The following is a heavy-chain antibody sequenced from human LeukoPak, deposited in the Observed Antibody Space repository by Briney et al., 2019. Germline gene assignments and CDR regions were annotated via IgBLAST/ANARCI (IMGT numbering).Heavy chain of an antibody. J-gene: IGHJ4*02. Sequence: GGSLRLSCAASGFTYSSYGMHWVGQAPGKGPEWAAFITYDGSNQYYADSVKGRFTISRDNSKNTLYLQMNSLRPEDTAVYSCAKDRKRHGIFYYWGQGTLVTVSS. CDR1: GFTYSSYG. CDR2: ITYDGSNQ. D-gene: IGHD1-1*01. CDR3: AKDRKRHGIFYY. V-gene: IGHV3-30*02.